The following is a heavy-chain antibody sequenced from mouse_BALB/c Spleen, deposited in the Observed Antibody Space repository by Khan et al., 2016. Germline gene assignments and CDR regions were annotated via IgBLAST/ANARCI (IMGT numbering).Heavy chain of an antibody. CDR2: IIPTSGYT. CDR3: ARDYTYDPCFPY. V-gene: IGHV1-4*02. J-gene: IGHJ3*01. D-gene: IGHD2-14*01. CDR1: GFTFTNYT. Sequence: QVQLQQSAAELARPGASVKMSCKASGFTFTNYTIHWIKQRPGQGLEWVGFIIPTSGYTEYNPKFKDKTTLTSDNSSTTSYMQLSSLTSEDSAVYCCARDYTYDPCFPYWGQGTLVSVSA.